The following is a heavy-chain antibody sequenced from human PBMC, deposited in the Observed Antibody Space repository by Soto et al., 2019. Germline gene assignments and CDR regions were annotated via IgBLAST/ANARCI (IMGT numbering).Heavy chain of an antibody. CDR3: AKAYETGIAVAASDY. D-gene: IGHD6-19*01. CDR2: ISGGGGST. J-gene: IGHJ4*02. V-gene: IGHV3-23*01. CDR1: GFTFSSYA. Sequence: PGWSLGLSCAASGFTFSSYAMRWVRQAPGKGLEWVSAISGGGGSTYYADSVKGRFTISRDSSKNTLYLQMNSLRAEDTAVYYCAKAYETGIAVAASDYWGQGTMVTVSS.